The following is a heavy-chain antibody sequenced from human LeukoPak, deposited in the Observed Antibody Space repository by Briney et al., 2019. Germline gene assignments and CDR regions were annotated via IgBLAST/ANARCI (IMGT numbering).Heavy chain of an antibody. J-gene: IGHJ5*02. CDR1: GDSISSSY. D-gene: IGHD3-22*01. Sequence: SETLSLTCTVSGDSISSSYWSWIRQPPGKTLEWIGYIYYTGTTNYNPSLKSRVTMSIDTSKNQFSPNLNSVTAADTAVYYCARGFYDSSGYSNCFDPWGQGTLVTVSS. CDR2: IYYTGTT. V-gene: IGHV4-59*01. CDR3: ARGFYDSSGYSNCFDP.